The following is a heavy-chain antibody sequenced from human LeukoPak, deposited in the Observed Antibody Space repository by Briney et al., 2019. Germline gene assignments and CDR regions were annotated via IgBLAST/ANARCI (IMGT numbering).Heavy chain of an antibody. J-gene: IGHJ6*02. CDR1: GFSVSGTY. CDR2: IYSGVTT. D-gene: IGHD2/OR15-2a*01. V-gene: IGHV3-66*01. Sequence: GGSLRLSCAASGFSVSGTYMSWVRQAPGKGLGWVSVIYSGVTTLYADAVKGRFTISRDNSMNTLYLQMNSLRVEDTAVYFCARESDIVIVAASRGMDVWGQGTAVTVSS. CDR3: ARESDIVIVAASRGMDV.